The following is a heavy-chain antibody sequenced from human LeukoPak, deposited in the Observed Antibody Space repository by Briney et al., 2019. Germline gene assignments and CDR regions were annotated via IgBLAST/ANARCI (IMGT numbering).Heavy chain of an antibody. J-gene: IGHJ4*02. D-gene: IGHD6-19*01. CDR3: ASPDGSGWPDY. V-gene: IGHV3-74*01. CDR2: INSDGSST. Sequence: GGSLRLSCAASGFTFSSYWMHWVRQAPGKGLVWVSRINSDGSSTSYADSVKGRFTISRDNAKNTLYLQMNSLRAEDTAVYYCASPDGSGWPDYWGQGTLVTVSS. CDR1: GFTFSSYW.